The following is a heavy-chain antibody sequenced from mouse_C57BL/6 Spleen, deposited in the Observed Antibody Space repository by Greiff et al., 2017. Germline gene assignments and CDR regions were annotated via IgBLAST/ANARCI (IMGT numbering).Heavy chain of an antibody. V-gene: IGHV3-6*01. CDR3: ARDLEYYGSSYCLYFDV. D-gene: IGHD1-1*01. CDR1: GYSITSGYY. J-gene: IGHJ1*03. CDR2: ISYDGSN. Sequence: EVKLMESGPGLVKPSQSLSLTCSVTGYSITSGYYWNWIRQFPGNKLEWMGYISYDGSNNYNPSLKNRISITRDTSKNQFFLKLNSVTTEDTATYYCARDLEYYGSSYCLYFDVWGTGTTVTVSS.